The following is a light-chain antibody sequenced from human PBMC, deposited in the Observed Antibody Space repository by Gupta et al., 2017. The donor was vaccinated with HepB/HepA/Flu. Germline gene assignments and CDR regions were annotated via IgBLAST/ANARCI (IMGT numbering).Light chain of an antibody. CDR1: SSNIGSNY. CDR3: AAWDDSLSGVV. J-gene: IGLJ2*01. V-gene: IGLV1-47*01. CDR2: RNN. Sequence: SVLTQPPSASGTPGQRVTISCSGSSSNIGSNYVYWYQQLPGTAPKLLTYRNNQRPSGVPDRFSGSKSGTSASLAISGLRSEDEADYYCAAWDDSLSGVVFGGGTKLTVL.